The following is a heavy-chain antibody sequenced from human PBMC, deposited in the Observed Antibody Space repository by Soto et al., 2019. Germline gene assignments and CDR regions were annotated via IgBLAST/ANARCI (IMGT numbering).Heavy chain of an antibody. V-gene: IGHV3-33*01. CDR2: LRYDGSNK. CDR3: ARDGVGATTFYGYDY. J-gene: IGHJ4*02. Sequence: QVQLVESGGGVVQPGRSLRLSCAASGFRFSGFGMHWVRQAPGKGLEWVAILRYDGSNKYYADSVKGRFTISRDNSQNTLYLQMDSLRVEDTAVYYCARDGVGATTFYGYDYWGQGILVTVSS. D-gene: IGHD1-26*01. CDR1: GFRFSGFG.